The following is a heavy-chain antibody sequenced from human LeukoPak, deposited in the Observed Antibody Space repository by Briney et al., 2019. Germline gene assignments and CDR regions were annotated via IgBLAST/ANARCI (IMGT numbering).Heavy chain of an antibody. V-gene: IGHV3-48*03. CDR1: GFTFSSYE. Sequence: GGSLRLSCAASGFTFSSYEMKWVRQAPGKGLEWVSYISCSGSSIYYADSVKGRFTISRDNAKNSLYLQMNSLRAEDTAVYYCATGEGGSYYDSRGYYSDIWGQGTMVTVSS. J-gene: IGHJ3*02. CDR2: ISCSGSSI. CDR3: ATGEGGSYYDSRGYYSDI. D-gene: IGHD3-22*01.